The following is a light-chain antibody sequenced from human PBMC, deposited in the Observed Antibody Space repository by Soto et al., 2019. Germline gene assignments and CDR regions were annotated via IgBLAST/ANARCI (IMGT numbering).Light chain of an antibody. CDR3: QQLNSYPLT. CDR2: AAS. V-gene: IGKV1-9*01. Sequence: DIQLTQNPSFLSASVGDRVTITCRASQDISDYLAWYQQRPGKAPKLLIYAASTLQSGVPSRFSGSGSGTEFTLTISSLQPEDFATYSCQQLNSYPLTFGGGTMV. J-gene: IGKJ4*01. CDR1: QDISDY.